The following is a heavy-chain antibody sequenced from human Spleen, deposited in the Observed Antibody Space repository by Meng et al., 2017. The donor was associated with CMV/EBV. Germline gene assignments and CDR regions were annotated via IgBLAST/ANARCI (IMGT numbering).Heavy chain of an antibody. CDR1: GFTFSSYS. Sequence: SGFTFSSYSMNWVRQAPGKGLEWVSSISSSSSYIYYADSVKGRFTISRDNAKNSLYLQMNSLGAEDTAVYYCARRDYGGKRYYFDYWGQGTLVTVSS. CDR3: ARRDYGGKRYYFDY. D-gene: IGHD4-23*01. CDR2: ISSSSSYI. V-gene: IGHV3-21*01. J-gene: IGHJ4*02.